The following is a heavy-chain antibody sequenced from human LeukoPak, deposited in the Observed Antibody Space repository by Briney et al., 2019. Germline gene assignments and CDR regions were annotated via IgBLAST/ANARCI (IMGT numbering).Heavy chain of an antibody. D-gene: IGHD2-2*02. Sequence: GGSLRLSCAASGFTFSTYSMNWVRQAPGKGLEWVSFISGSSSYIYYADSVKGRFTISRDNAKNSLYLQMNSLRAEDTAVYYCARDRCSRGSCYNTRWGQGTLVTVSS. CDR3: ARDRCSRGSCYNTR. CDR1: GFTFSTYS. J-gene: IGHJ4*02. V-gene: IGHV3-21*01. CDR2: ISGSSSYI.